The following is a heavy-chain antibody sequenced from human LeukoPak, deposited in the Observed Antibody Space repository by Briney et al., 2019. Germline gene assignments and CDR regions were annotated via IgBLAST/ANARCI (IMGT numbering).Heavy chain of an antibody. J-gene: IGHJ6*03. CDR3: ARDLEVRGTYYYYYMDV. D-gene: IGHD3-10*01. CDR2: ISAYNGNT. V-gene: IGHV1-18*01. CDR1: GYTFTSYG. Sequence: ASVKVSCXASGYTFTSYGISWVRQAPGQGLEWMGWISAYNGNTNYAQKLQGRVTMTTDTSTSTAYMELRSLRSDDTAVYYCARDLEVRGTYYYYYMDVWGKGTTVTVSS.